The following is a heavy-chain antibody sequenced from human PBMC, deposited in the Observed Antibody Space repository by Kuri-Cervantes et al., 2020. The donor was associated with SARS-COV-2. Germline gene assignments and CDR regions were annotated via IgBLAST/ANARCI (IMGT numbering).Heavy chain of an antibody. CDR3: ARDRGFLEWLFDY. CDR2: ISGTGFNT. J-gene: IGHJ4*02. CDR1: GFTLSTYA. V-gene: IGHV3-23*01. D-gene: IGHD3-3*01. Sequence: GESLKISCTASGFTLSTYAFSWVRQAPGKGLEWVSFISGTGFNTDYAASVKGRFTVSRDNSKNTLYLQMNSLRAEDTAVYYCARDRGFLEWLFDYWGQGTLVTVSS.